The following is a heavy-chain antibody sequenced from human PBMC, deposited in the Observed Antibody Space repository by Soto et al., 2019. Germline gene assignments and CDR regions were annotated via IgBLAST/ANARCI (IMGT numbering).Heavy chain of an antibody. Sequence: PGGSLRLSCAASGFPFSIYVMSWVRQSPGKGLEWVSVIYIGGSTYYADSVKGRFTISRDNSKNTLYLQMNSLRAEETAVYYCARDRYIVATISSAYGMHVWDQGTTVTVSS. J-gene: IGHJ6*02. V-gene: IGHV3-53*01. CDR1: GFPFSIYV. CDR2: IYIGGST. D-gene: IGHD5-12*01. CDR3: ARDRYIVATISSAYGMHV.